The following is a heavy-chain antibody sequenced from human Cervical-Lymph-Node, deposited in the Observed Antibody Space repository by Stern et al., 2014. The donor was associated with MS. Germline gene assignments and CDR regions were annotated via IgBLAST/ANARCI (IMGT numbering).Heavy chain of an antibody. Sequence: QVQLQESGPGLVKPSETLSLTCTVSGGSISSYYWSWIRQPPGKGLEWIGYIYYSGSTNYNPSLKSRVTISVDTSKNQFSLKLSSVTAADTAVYYCARLYYDYVWGSYRPWWYFDLWGRGTLVTVSS. CDR1: GGSISSYY. D-gene: IGHD3-16*02. J-gene: IGHJ2*01. CDR2: IYYSGST. V-gene: IGHV4-59*01. CDR3: ARLYYDYVWGSYRPWWYFDL.